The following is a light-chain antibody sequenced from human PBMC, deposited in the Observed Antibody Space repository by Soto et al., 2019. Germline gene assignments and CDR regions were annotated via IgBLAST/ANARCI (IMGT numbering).Light chain of an antibody. CDR1: PRVSSTH. CDR2: GTS. Sequence: ENVLTQSPVTLSLSPGERATLSCRASPRVSSTHLALYQQKPSQDPRLLIYGTSVRATGIPDRFRGSRSGTEFTPTIGRLEPEEFLVYYCQQYGFSPLFTVGHGTKVEI. V-gene: IGKV3-20*01. J-gene: IGKJ3*01. CDR3: QQYGFSPLFT.